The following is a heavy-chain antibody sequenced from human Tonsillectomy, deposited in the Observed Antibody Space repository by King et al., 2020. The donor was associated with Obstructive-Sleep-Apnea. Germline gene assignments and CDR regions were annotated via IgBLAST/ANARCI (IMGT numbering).Heavy chain of an antibody. CDR3: AKVSRDGGIVEVPTAKEYYYYYYDLDV. D-gene: IGHD2-2*01. CDR1: GFTFRSYA. V-gene: IGHV3-23*04. Sequence: VQLVESGGGLVQPGGSLRLSCAVSGFTFRSYAMNWVRQAPGKGLEWGSTLSGSDGSTYYADSVKGRFTISRDNSKNTLYLQMNSLSVEDTAEYYCAKVSRDGGIVEVPTAKEYYYYYYDLDVWGQGTTVTVSS. CDR2: LSGSDGST. J-gene: IGHJ6*02.